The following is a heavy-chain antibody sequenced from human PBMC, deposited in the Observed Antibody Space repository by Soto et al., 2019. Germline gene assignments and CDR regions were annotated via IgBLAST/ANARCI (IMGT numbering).Heavy chain of an antibody. Sequence: QVQLVQSGAEVKKPGASVKVSCKASGFTFSTYDIHWVRQATGQGLEWMGWMNPNSGNAGYAQKFQGRDTMTRNTSISTAYMELSSLTSEDTALYYCTRRKERSGPHYFDYWGQGSLVTVSS. CDR3: TRRKERSGPHYFDY. V-gene: IGHV1-8*01. D-gene: IGHD6-25*01. J-gene: IGHJ4*02. CDR2: MNPNSGNA. CDR1: GFTFSTYD.